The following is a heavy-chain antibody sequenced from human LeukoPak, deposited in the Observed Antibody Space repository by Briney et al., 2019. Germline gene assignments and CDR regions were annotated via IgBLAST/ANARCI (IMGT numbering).Heavy chain of an antibody. V-gene: IGHV4-61*02. CDR1: GGSITSGTYY. J-gene: IGHJ6*04. Sequence: SETPSLTCTVSGGSITSGTYYWNWIRQPAGKGLEWIGRIYTSGSTNYNASLKSRVTISLDTSKNQFSLKLSSVTAADTAVYYCARRGDVWGKGITVTVSS. CDR3: ARRGDV. CDR2: IYTSGST.